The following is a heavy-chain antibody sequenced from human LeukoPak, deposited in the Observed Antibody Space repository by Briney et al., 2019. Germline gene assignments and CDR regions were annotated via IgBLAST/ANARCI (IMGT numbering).Heavy chain of an antibody. Sequence: SETLSLTCIVSGGSISSYYWSWIRQPPGKGLEWIGYICYSGSTNYNPSLKSRVTISVDTSKNQFSLKLSSVTAADTAVYYCARDPGEFNYYYMDVWGKGTTVTVSS. CDR2: ICYSGST. V-gene: IGHV4-59*01. J-gene: IGHJ6*03. CDR1: GGSISSYY. D-gene: IGHD3-16*01. CDR3: ARDPGEFNYYYMDV.